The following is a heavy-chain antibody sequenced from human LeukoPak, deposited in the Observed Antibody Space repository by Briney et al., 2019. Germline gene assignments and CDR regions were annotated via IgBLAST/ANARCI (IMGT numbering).Heavy chain of an antibody. V-gene: IGHV4-34*01. J-gene: IGHJ4*02. CDR3: TRMTTGHDY. D-gene: IGHD4-17*01. CDR1: GVSFDDYY. CDR2: INHSGHT. Sequence: PSETLSLTCAVSGVSFDDYYWAWVRQTPGKGLEWIGEINHSGHTNDNPSLKSRVTLSIDTSRKQFSLNMRSVTVADAGIYFCTRMTTGHDYWGQGTLVTVSS.